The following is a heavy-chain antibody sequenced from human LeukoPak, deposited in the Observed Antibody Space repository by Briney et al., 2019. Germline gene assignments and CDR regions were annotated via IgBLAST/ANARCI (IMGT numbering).Heavy chain of an antibody. CDR2: INHSGST. D-gene: IGHD4-17*01. J-gene: IGHJ4*02. CDR1: GGSISSYY. Sequence: SETLSLTCTVSGGSISSYYWSWIRQPPGKGLEWIGEINHSGSTNYNPSLKSRVTISVDTSKNQFSLKLSSVTAADTAVYYCARRERRLRAYFDYWGQGTLVTVSS. CDR3: ARRERRLRAYFDY. V-gene: IGHV4-34*01.